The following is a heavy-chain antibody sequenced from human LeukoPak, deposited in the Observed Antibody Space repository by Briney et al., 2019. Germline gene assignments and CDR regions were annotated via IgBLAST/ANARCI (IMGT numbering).Heavy chain of an antibody. V-gene: IGHV3-48*03. D-gene: IGHD3-10*01. J-gene: IGHJ4*02. CDR2: ISSSDSTT. CDR3: AGAGFDY. CDR1: RFTFSSYE. Sequence: GGSLRLSCAASRFTFSSYEMNWVRQAPGKGLKWVSSISSSDSTTHYADSVKGRFTISRDNAKNSLYLQMNSLRAEDTAVYYCAGAGFDYWGQGTQVTVS.